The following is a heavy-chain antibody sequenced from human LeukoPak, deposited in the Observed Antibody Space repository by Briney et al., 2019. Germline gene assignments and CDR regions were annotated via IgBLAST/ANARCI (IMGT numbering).Heavy chain of an antibody. D-gene: IGHD3-10*01. CDR1: GFTFSSYG. CDR2: VSHDGSNK. CDR3: AKEDYDGSGSYLGY. V-gene: IGHV3-30*18. Sequence: GGSLRLSCAASGFTFSSYGMHWVGQAPGKGLEWVAVVSHDGSNKVYADSVKGRFTISRDNSKNTLYLQMNSLRPEDTAAYHCAKEDYDGSGSYLGYWGQGTLVTVSS. J-gene: IGHJ4*02.